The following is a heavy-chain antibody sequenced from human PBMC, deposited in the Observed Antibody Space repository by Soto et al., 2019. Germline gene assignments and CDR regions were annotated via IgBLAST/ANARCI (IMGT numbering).Heavy chain of an antibody. D-gene: IGHD2-15*01. CDR1: GFTVSSKY. CDR2: IYSGGST. V-gene: IGHV3-53*01. J-gene: IGHJ6*02. CDR3: ASLRWTHYYYGMDV. Sequence: GGSLRLSCAASGFTVSSKYMSWVRQAPGKGLEWVSVIYSGGSTYYADSVKGRFTISRDNSKNTLYLQMNSLRAEDTAVYYCASLRWTHYYYGMDVWGQGTTVTVSS.